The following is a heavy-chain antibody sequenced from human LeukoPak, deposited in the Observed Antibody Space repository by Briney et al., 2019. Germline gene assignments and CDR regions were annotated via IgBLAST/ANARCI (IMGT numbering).Heavy chain of an antibody. V-gene: IGHV4-34*01. CDR2: INHSGST. CDR1: GGSFSGYY. J-gene: IGHJ4*02. D-gene: IGHD3-3*01. CDR3: ARSKRPYFWSGYSGPFDY. Sequence: SETLSLTCAVYGGSFSGYYWSWIRQPPGKGLEWIGEINHSGSTHYNPSLKSRVTISVDTSKNQFSLKLSSVTAADTAVYYCARSKRPYFWSGYSGPFDYWGEGTLVTVSS.